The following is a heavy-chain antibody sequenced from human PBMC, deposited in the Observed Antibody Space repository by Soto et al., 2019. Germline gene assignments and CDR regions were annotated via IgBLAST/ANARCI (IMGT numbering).Heavy chain of an antibody. Sequence: ASVKVSCKASGGTFSSYAISWVRQAPGQRLEWMGWIISGFGNTKYSQKFQGRVTITRDTSASTAYMELSSLRSEDTAVYYCARSIYSSSWAPVYWGQGTLVTVSS. V-gene: IGHV1-3*01. CDR1: GGTFSSYA. CDR2: IISGFGNT. CDR3: ARSIYSSSWAPVY. J-gene: IGHJ4*02. D-gene: IGHD6-13*01.